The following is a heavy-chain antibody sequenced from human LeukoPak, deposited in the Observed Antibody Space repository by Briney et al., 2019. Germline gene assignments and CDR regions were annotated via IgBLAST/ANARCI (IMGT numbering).Heavy chain of an antibody. D-gene: IGHD3-10*01. CDR2: INHSGNT. CDR3: ARRDYYYFDY. Sequence: SETLSLTCGVYGGSFSGYYWTWIRQPPGKGLEWIGDINHSGNTNYNPSLQSRVTISVDRSKNQFSLKLSSVTAADTAVYYCARRDYYYFDYWGQGTMVTVST. J-gene: IGHJ4*02. V-gene: IGHV4-34*01. CDR1: GGSFSGYY.